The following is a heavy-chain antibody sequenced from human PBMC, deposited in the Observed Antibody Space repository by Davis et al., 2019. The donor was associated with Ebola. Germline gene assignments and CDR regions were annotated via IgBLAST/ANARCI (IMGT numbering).Heavy chain of an antibody. CDR1: GGSISSYY. CDR2: IYYSGST. V-gene: IGHV4-59*01. Sequence: SETLSLTCTVSGGSISSYYWSWIRQPPGKGLEWIGYIYYSGSTNYNPSLKSRVTISVDTSKNQFSLKLSSVTAADTAVYYCARDQIYYYDSSGYHKTNYFDYWGQGTLVTVSS. J-gene: IGHJ4*02. D-gene: IGHD3-22*01. CDR3: ARDQIYYYDSSGYHKTNYFDY.